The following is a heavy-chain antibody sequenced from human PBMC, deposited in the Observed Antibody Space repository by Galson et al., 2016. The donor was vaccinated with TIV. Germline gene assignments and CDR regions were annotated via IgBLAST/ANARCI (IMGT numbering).Heavy chain of an antibody. CDR1: GDSISSNNYY. CDR3: AWSGWEPSYFQH. Sequence: SETLSLTCTVSGDSISSNNYYWGWIRQPPGKGLEWIGSIYYTGSTFYNPSLKSRVTISVDTSKNQFSLSLSSVNAADTAIYYCAWSGWEPSYFQHWGPGTLGSVSS. CDR2: IYYTGST. J-gene: IGHJ1*01. D-gene: IGHD1-26*01. V-gene: IGHV4-39*07.